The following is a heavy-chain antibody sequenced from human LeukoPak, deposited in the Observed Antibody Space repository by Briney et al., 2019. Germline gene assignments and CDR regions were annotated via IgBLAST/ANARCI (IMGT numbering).Heavy chain of an antibody. Sequence: PSETLSLTCTVSGGSISSYYWSWIRQPPGKRLEWIGYIYYSGSTNYNPSLKSRVTISVDTSKNQFSLNLSSVTAADTAVYYCARRSPYSTGWSSYFDYWGQGALVTVSS. CDR3: ARRSPYSTGWSSYFDY. CDR2: IYYSGST. V-gene: IGHV4-59*01. J-gene: IGHJ4*02. D-gene: IGHD6-19*01. CDR1: GGSISSYY.